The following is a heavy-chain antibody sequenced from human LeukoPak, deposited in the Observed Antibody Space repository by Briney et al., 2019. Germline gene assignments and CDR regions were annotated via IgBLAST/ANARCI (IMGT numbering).Heavy chain of an antibody. CDR3: VRDEKTGYYSCGYWYPWLDY. Sequence: ASVKVSCKASGYTFTSYGISWVRQAPGQGLEWMGWISAYNGNTNYAQKLQGGVTMTTDTSTSTAYMELRSLRSDDTVVYYCVRDEKTGYYSCGYWYPWLDYWGQGTLVTVSS. CDR1: GYTFTSYG. V-gene: IGHV1-18*01. CDR2: ISAYNGNT. D-gene: IGHD3-22*01. J-gene: IGHJ4*02.